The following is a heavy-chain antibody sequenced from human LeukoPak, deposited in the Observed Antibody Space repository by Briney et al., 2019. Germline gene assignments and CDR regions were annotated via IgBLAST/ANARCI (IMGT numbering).Heavy chain of an antibody. CDR1: GFTFSSYA. J-gene: IGHJ4*02. Sequence: GGSRRLSVPASGFTFSSYAMSGVRQAPGKGLEWFSAISGSGGSTYYADSVKGRFTISRDNSKNTLYLQMNSLRAEDTAVYYCAKEEGFVVVPAAIPAFDYWDQGTLVTVSS. D-gene: IGHD2-2*02. CDR3: AKEEGFVVVPAAIPAFDY. V-gene: IGHV3-23*01. CDR2: ISGSGGST.